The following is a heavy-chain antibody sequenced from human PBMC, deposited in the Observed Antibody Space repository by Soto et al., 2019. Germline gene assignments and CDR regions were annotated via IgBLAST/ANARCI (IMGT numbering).Heavy chain of an antibody. D-gene: IGHD3-22*01. V-gene: IGHV3-21*01. CDR2: ISSSSSYI. CDR3: ARYDSSGYYWPYYYYGMDV. CDR1: GFTFSTYS. Sequence: PGGSLRLSCAASGFTFSTYSMNWVRQAPGKGLEWVSSISSSSSYIYYADSVKGRFTISRDNAKNSLYLQLNSLRAENTAVYYCARYDSSGYYWPYYYYGMDVWGQGT. J-gene: IGHJ6*02.